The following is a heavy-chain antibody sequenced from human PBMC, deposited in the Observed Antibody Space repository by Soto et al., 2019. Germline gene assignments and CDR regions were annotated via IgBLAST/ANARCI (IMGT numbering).Heavy chain of an antibody. J-gene: IGHJ4*02. Sequence: GGSLRLSCAASGFTFSSYEMNWVRQAPGKGLEWVSYISSSGSTKYYADSVQGRFTVSRDNAKNSLYLQMNSLRAEDTAVYYCVRDRGGYYMGYYFDYWGQGTLVTVSS. D-gene: IGHD3-3*01. CDR1: GFTFSSYE. CDR3: VRDRGGYYMGYYFDY. V-gene: IGHV3-48*03. CDR2: ISSSGSTK.